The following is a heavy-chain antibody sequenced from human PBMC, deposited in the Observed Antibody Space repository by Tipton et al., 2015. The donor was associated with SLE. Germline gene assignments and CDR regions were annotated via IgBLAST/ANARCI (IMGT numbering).Heavy chain of an antibody. J-gene: IGHJ5*02. Sequence: LRLSCAVYGGSFSGYYWSWIRQPPGKGLEWIGEINHSGSTNYNPSLKSRVTISVDTSKNQFSLKLSSVTAADTAVYYCARGAPRGLYCSGGSCYSRWFDPWGQGTLVTVSS. V-gene: IGHV4-34*01. D-gene: IGHD2-15*01. CDR3: ARGAPRGLYCSGGSCYSRWFDP. CDR2: INHSGST. CDR1: GGSFSGYY.